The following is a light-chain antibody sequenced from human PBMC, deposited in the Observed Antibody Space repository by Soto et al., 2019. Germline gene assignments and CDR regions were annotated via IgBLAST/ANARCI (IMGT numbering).Light chain of an antibody. CDR3: QQYNVWPPIT. V-gene: IGKV2-28*01. J-gene: IGKJ5*01. CDR1: QSLRHFNGYNY. Sequence: DIVMTQSPLSLPVTPVEPACISFRSSQSLRHFNGYNYVDWYLQKPGQSPQLLIYLGSKRASGVPARFSGSGSGTESTLTISSLQSEDFAVYYCQQYNVWPPITFGQGTRLEIK. CDR2: LGS.